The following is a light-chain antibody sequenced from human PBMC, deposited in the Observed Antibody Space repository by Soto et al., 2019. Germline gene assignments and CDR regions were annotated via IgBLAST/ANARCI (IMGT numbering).Light chain of an antibody. Sequence: EVVLTQSPDTLSLSPGETATLSCRASQSVDRYVAWYQQKLGQAPRLLIYDAYTRATGVGARFTGSGSATVFSPTTTGLEPEDFAVYSCQQRAKGPSIFGPGPKVEMK. CDR1: QSVDRY. V-gene: IGKV3-11*01. CDR3: QQRAKGPSI. CDR2: DAY. J-gene: IGKJ2*02.